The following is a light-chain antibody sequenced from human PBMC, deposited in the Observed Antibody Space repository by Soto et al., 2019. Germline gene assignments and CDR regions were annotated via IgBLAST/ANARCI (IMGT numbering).Light chain of an antibody. CDR1: SSNIGSNT. CDR2: SNN. J-gene: IGLJ2*01. V-gene: IGLV1-44*01. CDR3: AAWDDSLNGVV. Sequence: QSVLTQPPSASGTPGQRVTISCSGSSSNIGSNTVNWYQQLPGTAPKLLIYSNNQRPSGVPDRVSGSKSGTSASLAISGLTSEDEADYYCAAWDDSLNGVVFGGGTKVTVL.